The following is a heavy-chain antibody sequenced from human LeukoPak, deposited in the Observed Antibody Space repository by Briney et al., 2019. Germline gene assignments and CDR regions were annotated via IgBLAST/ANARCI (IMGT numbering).Heavy chain of an antibody. Sequence: GGSLRLSCAASGFTFSSYEMNWVRQAPGKGLEWVSYISSSGSTIYYADSVKGRFTISRDNAKNSPYLQMNSLRAEDTAVYYCARDVSSSWYFNYGMDVWGQGTTVTVSS. D-gene: IGHD6-13*01. J-gene: IGHJ6*02. CDR2: ISSSGSTI. V-gene: IGHV3-48*03. CDR1: GFTFSSYE. CDR3: ARDVSSSWYFNYGMDV.